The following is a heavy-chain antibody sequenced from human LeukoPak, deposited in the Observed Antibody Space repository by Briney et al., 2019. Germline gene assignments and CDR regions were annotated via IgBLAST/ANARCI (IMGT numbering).Heavy chain of an antibody. CDR1: GGTISSSNW. J-gene: IGHJ4*02. CDR2: IYHSGST. V-gene: IGHV4-4*02. Sequence: PSGTLSLTCAVSGGTISSSNWWSWVRQPPGKGLEWIGEIYHSGSTNYNPSLKSRVTISVDKSKNQFSLKLSSVTAADTAVYYCASSIRYSGYEADYWGQGTLVTVSS. D-gene: IGHD5-12*01. CDR3: ASSIRYSGYEADY.